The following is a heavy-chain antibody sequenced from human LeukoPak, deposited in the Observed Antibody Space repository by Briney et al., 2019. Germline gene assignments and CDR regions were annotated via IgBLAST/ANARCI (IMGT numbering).Heavy chain of an antibody. D-gene: IGHD3/OR15-3a*01. CDR2: IYYSGST. J-gene: IGHJ4*02. CDR3: AREDYGLVNY. Sequence: SETLSLTCTVSGGSISSGGYYWSWIRQHPGKGLEWIGYIYYSGSTYYNPSLKSRVTISVDTSKNQFSLKLSSVTAADTAVYYCAREDYGLVNYWGQGTLVTVSS. V-gene: IGHV4-31*03. CDR1: GGSISSGGYY.